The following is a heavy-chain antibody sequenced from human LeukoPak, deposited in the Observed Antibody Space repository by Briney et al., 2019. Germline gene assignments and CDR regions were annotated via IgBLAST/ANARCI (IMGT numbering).Heavy chain of an antibody. CDR3: AKADLRFYGEAYFDY. CDR2: ISWNSGSI. J-gene: IGHJ4*02. V-gene: IGHV3-9*01. CDR1: GFTFDDYA. Sequence: PGRSLRLSCAASGFTFDDYAMHWVRQAPGKGLEWVSGISWNSGSIGYADSVKGRFTISRDNAKNSLYLQMNSLRAEDTALYYCAKADLRFYGEAYFDYWGQGTLVTVSS. D-gene: IGHD4-17*01.